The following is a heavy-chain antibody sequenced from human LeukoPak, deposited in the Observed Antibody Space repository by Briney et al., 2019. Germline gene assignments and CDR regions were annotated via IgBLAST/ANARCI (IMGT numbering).Heavy chain of an antibody. Sequence: ASVKVSCKVSGYTLTELSMHWVRQAPGKGLEWMGGFDPEDGETIYAQKFQGRVTMTEDTSTDTAYMELSSLRSEDTAVYYCATNLAAAGRGSPQHYYYYYYMDVWGKGTTVTVSS. D-gene: IGHD6-13*01. CDR2: FDPEDGET. CDR1: GYTLTELS. J-gene: IGHJ6*03. V-gene: IGHV1-24*01. CDR3: ATNLAAAGRGSPQHYYYYYYMDV.